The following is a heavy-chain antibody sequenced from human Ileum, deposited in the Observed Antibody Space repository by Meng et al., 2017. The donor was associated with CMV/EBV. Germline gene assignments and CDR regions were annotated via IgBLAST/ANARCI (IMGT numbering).Heavy chain of an antibody. CDR3: ARDPGCDDPSCYGIGWDL. D-gene: IGHD2-2*01. Sequence: ASVKVSCKASGYTFTGYYMHWVRQAPGQGLEWMGWIKLDNGRTDYAQKFQGRVTLTRDTSINTAYMELNMLRHDDTAVYYCARDPGCDDPSCYGIGWDLWGQGTLVTVSS. J-gene: IGHJ5*02. CDR1: GYTFTGYY. CDR2: IKLDNGRT. V-gene: IGHV1-2*02.